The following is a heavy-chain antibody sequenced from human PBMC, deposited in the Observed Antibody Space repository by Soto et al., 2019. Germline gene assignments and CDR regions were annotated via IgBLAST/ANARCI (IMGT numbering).Heavy chain of an antibody. D-gene: IGHD4-17*01. V-gene: IGHV4-59*03. CDR2: VSYSGRT. J-gene: IGHJ3*01. CDR1: RGSINNYY. Sequence: PSETLSLTCTVSRGSINNYYWTLIRPPPGKALEWIGYVSYSGRTNYNPSLKSRVNMFVAKSKNQFSLNLTTETAAFPAAYYCARFQYTVVTAINVWGQGTMVTVS. CDR3: ARFQYTVVTAINV.